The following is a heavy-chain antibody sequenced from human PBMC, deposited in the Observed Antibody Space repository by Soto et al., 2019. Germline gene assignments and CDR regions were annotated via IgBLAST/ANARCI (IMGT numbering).Heavy chain of an antibody. Sequence: ASVKVSCKASGYTFTSYYMHWVRQAPGQGLEWMRIINPSGGSTSYAQKFQGRVTMTRDTSTSTVYMELSSLRSEDTAVYYCARVASEYSSSSQGAFDIWGQGXMVTVSS. CDR2: INPSGGST. CDR3: ARVASEYSSSSQGAFDI. V-gene: IGHV1-46*03. CDR1: GYTFTSYY. J-gene: IGHJ3*02. D-gene: IGHD6-6*01.